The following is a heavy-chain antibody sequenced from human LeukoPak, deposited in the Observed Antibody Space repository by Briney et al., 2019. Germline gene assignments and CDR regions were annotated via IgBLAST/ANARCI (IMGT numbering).Heavy chain of an antibody. V-gene: IGHV3-53*01. D-gene: IGHD2-21*02. CDR2: IYSGGTT. Sequence: GGSLRLSCAASGFTVSSNYMSWVRQAPGKGLEWVSVIYSGGTTYYADSVKGRFTISRDISDNTLDLQMNSLRAEDTAVYYCVRVIRSRGHYYFDYWGQGTLVAVSS. J-gene: IGHJ4*02. CDR3: VRVIRSRGHYYFDY. CDR1: GFTVSSNY.